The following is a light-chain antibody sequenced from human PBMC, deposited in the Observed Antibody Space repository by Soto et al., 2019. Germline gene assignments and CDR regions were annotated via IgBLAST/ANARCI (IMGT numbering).Light chain of an antibody. CDR1: QSVLYSSNNKNY. J-gene: IGKJ4*01. V-gene: IGKV4-1*01. CDR2: WAS. Sequence: DIVMTQSPDSRAVCLFQTARINXICSQSVLYSSNNKNYLAWYQQKPGQPPKLLIYWASTRESGVPDRFSGSGSGTDFTLTISSLQAEDVAVYYCQQYYSTPLTFGGGTKVDIK. CDR3: QQYYSTPLT.